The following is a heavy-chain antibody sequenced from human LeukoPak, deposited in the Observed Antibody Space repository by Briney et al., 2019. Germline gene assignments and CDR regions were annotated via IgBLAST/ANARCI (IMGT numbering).Heavy chain of an antibody. CDR1: GYTFTSYA. Sequence: ASVTVSFTASGYTFTSYAMNWVRQAPGQGLEWMGWISAYNGNTNYAQKLQGRVTMTTDTSTSTAYMELRSLRSDDTAVYYCALNSGDRGDYWGQGTLVTVSS. CDR3: ALNSGDRGDY. J-gene: IGHJ4*02. V-gene: IGHV1-18*01. D-gene: IGHD7-27*01. CDR2: ISAYNGNT.